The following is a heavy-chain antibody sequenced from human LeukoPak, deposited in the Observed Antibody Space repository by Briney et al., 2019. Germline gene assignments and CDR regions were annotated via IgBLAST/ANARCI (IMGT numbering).Heavy chain of an antibody. CDR1: GFTFDDYA. V-gene: IGHV3-9*01. CDR2: ISWNSGSI. J-gene: IGHJ5*02. Sequence: GGSLRLSCAASGFTFDDYAMHWVRQAPGKGLEWVSGISWNSGSIGYADSVKGRFTISRDNAKNSLYLQMNSLRAEDTALYYCAKGTTVTYGGWFDPWGQGTLVTVSS. D-gene: IGHD4-11*01. CDR3: AKGTTVTYGGWFDP.